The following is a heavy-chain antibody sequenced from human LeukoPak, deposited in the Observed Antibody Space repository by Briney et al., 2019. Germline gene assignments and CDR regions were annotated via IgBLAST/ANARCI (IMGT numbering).Heavy chain of an antibody. CDR1: GYTFTSYG. CDR3: ASGLVGAKTGPLGY. J-gene: IGHJ4*02. V-gene: IGHV1-18*01. D-gene: IGHD1-26*01. Sequence: ASVNVSCKASGYTFTSYGISWVRQAPGQGLEWMGWISAYNGNTNYAQKLQGRVTMTTDTSTSTAYMELRSLRSDDTAVYYCASGLVGAKTGPLGYWGQGTLVTVSS. CDR2: ISAYNGNT.